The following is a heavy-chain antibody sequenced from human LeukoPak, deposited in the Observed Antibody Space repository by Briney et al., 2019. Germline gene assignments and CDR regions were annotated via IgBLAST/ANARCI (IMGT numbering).Heavy chain of an antibody. D-gene: IGHD6-19*01. Sequence: GGSLRLSCAASGFTFSNYAMSWVRQTPGKGLEWVSALSGSGGSTYYADSVKGRFTISRDNSKNTLSLQMNSLRAEDTAVYFCAKDARRSSGWWFFDHWGQGTLVTVSS. J-gene: IGHJ4*02. CDR2: LSGSGGST. V-gene: IGHV3-23*01. CDR1: GFTFSNYA. CDR3: AKDARRSSGWWFFDH.